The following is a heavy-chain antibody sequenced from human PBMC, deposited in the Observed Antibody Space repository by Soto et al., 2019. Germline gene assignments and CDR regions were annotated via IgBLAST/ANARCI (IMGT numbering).Heavy chain of an antibody. D-gene: IGHD6-13*01. Sequence: SETLSLTCAVYVGSFSGYYWSWIRQPPGKGLEWIGEINHSGSTNYNPSLKSRVTISVDTSKNQFSLKLSSVTAADTAVYYCARGVGSSWYLYFDYWGQGTLVTVSS. J-gene: IGHJ4*02. CDR3: ARGVGSSWYLYFDY. CDR2: INHSGST. CDR1: VGSFSGYY. V-gene: IGHV4-34*01.